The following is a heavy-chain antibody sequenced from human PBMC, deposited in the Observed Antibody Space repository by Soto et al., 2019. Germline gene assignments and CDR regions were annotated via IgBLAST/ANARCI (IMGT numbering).Heavy chain of an antibody. CDR2: ISYDGSIK. J-gene: IGHJ5*02. V-gene: IGHV3-30-3*01. CDR1: GFTFSNYA. CDR3: ARDIAASGNSWLGP. D-gene: IGHD6-13*01. Sequence: GGSLRLSCATSGFTFSNYAMHWVRQAPGKGLEWVAVISYDGSIKYYADSVKGRFTISRDHSKNTLYLQLNSLGLEDTAVYYCARDIAASGNSWLGPWGLGTLVTVSS.